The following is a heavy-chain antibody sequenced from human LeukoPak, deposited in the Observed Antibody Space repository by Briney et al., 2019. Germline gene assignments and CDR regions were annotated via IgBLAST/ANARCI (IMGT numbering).Heavy chain of an antibody. V-gene: IGHV3-73*01. CDR2: IRRKADNYAT. J-gene: IGHJ4*02. CDR1: GFTFSGSP. Sequence: AGGSLRLSCAASGFTFSGSPIHWVRQASGRGLEWVGHIRRKADNYATTYAASMKGRFTISRDDSKNIAFLQMNSLKIEDSAVYYCTKDYYYSLDVWGQGTLVTVSS. D-gene: IGHD3-22*01. CDR3: TKDYYYSLDV.